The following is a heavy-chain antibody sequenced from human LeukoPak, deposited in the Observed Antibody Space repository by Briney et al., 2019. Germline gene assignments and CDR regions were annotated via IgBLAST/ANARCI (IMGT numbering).Heavy chain of an antibody. CDR3: ARRGYDFWSGLLSGYFDY. CDR1: GYTFTSYG. CDR2: ISAYNGNT. Sequence: ASVKVSCKASGYTFTSYGISWVRRAPGQGLEWMGWISAYNGNTNYAQKLQGRVTMTTDTSTSTAYMELRCLRSDDTAVYYCARRGYDFWSGLLSGYFDYWGQGTLVTVSS. D-gene: IGHD3-3*01. V-gene: IGHV1-18*01. J-gene: IGHJ4*02.